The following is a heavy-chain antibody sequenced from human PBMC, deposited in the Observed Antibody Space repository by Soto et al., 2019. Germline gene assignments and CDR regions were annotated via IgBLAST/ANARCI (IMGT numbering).Heavy chain of an antibody. J-gene: IGHJ6*02. D-gene: IGHD2-2*01. V-gene: IGHV3-23*01. CDR3: AKTGYCSSTSCYASYYYYGMDV. Sequence: GGSLRLSCAASGFTFSSYAMSWVRQAPGKGLEWVSAISGSGGSTYYADSVKGRFTISRDNSKNTLYLQMNSLGAEETAVYYCAKTGYCSSTSCYASYYYYGMDVWGQGTTVTVSS. CDR2: ISGSGGST. CDR1: GFTFSSYA.